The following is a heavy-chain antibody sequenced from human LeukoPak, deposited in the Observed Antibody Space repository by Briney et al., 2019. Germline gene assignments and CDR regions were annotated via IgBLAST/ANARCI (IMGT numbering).Heavy chain of an antibody. CDR2: IYSGGST. J-gene: IGHJ4*02. V-gene: IGHV3-53*01. CDR1: GFAVSSNY. Sequence: GGSLRLSCAASGFAVSSNYMSWVRQAPGKGLEWVSVIYSGGSTYYADSVKGRFTISRDNSKNTLYLQMNSLRAEDTAVYYCARDLGSGSGDYWGQGTLVTVSS. D-gene: IGHD3-10*01. CDR3: ARDLGSGSGDY.